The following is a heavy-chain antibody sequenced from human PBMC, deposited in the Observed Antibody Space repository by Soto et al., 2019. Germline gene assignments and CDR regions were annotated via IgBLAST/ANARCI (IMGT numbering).Heavy chain of an antibody. CDR3: AKDDRFLNAAMVTQYFDY. D-gene: IGHD5-18*01. CDR1: GGTFSSYA. CDR2: IIPIFGTA. V-gene: IGHV1-69*06. Sequence: GASVKVSCKASGGTFSSYAISWVRQAPGQGLEWMGGIIPIFGTANYAQKFQGRVTITADKSTSTAYMELSSLRSEDTAVYYCAKDDRFLNAAMVTQYFDYWGQGTLVTVSS. J-gene: IGHJ4*02.